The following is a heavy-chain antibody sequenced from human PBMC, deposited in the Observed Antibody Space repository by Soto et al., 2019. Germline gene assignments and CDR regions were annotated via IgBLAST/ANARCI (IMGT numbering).Heavy chain of an antibody. Sequence: GGSLRLSCAASGFTFDDYAMHWVRQAPGKGLEWVPGISWNSGSIGYADSVKGRFTISRDNAKNSLYLQMNSLRAEDTALYYCAKSIWFGELLSVTGYFDYWGQGTLVTVSS. CDR1: GFTFDDYA. V-gene: IGHV3-9*01. J-gene: IGHJ4*02. CDR2: ISWNSGSI. D-gene: IGHD3-10*01. CDR3: AKSIWFGELLSVTGYFDY.